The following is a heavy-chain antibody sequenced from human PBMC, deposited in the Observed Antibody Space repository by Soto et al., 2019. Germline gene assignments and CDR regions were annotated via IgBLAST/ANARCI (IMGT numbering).Heavy chain of an antibody. D-gene: IGHD2-2*01. CDR2: IYHSGST. J-gene: IGHJ5*02. CDR1: GGSISSGGYS. V-gene: IGHV4-30-2*01. Sequence: SETLSLTCAVSGGSISSGGYSWSWIRQPPGKGLEWIGYIYHSGSTYYNPSLKSRATISVDRSKNQFSLKLSSVTAADTAVYYCARGVTTRQTNNWFDPWGQGTLVTVSS. CDR3: ARGVTTRQTNNWFDP.